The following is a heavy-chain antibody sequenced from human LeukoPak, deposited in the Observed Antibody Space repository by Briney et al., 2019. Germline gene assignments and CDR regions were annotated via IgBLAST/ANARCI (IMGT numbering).Heavy chain of an antibody. Sequence: SVKVSCKASGYTFTSYDISWVRQAPGQGLEWMGRIIPILGIANYAQKFQGRVTITADKSTSTAYMELSSLRSEDTAVYYCASLIAARPPPWGQGTLVTVSS. CDR3: ASLIAARPPP. D-gene: IGHD6-6*01. V-gene: IGHV1-69*04. CDR1: GYTFTSYD. J-gene: IGHJ4*02. CDR2: IIPILGIA.